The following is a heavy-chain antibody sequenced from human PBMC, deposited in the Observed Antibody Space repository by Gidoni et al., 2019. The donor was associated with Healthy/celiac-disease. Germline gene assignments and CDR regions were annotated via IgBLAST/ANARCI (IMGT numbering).Heavy chain of an antibody. V-gene: IGHV3-23*01. J-gene: IGHJ4*02. CDR2: ISGSGGST. CDR1: GFTFSSYA. CDR3: AKDQGYCSGGSCYPDY. Sequence: EVQLLESGGGLVQPGGSLRLSCAASGFTFSSYAMSWVRQAPGKGLEWVSAISGSGGSTYYADSVKGRFTISRDNSKNTLYLQMNSLRAEDTAVYYCAKDQGYCSGGSCYPDYWGQGTLVTVSS. D-gene: IGHD2-15*01.